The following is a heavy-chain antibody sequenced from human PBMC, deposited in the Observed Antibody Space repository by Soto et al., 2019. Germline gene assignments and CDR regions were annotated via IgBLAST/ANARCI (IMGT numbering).Heavy chain of an antibody. CDR1: GGSISSYY. V-gene: IGHV4-59*01. CDR2: IYYSGST. Sequence: SETLSLTCTVSGGSISSYYWSWIRQPPGKGLEWIGYIYYSGSTNYNPSLKSRVTISVDTSKNQFSLKLSSVTAADTAVYYCATSANKTSAGRKKFDYWGQGTLVTVSS. D-gene: IGHD6-13*01. J-gene: IGHJ4*02. CDR3: ATSANKTSAGRKKFDY.